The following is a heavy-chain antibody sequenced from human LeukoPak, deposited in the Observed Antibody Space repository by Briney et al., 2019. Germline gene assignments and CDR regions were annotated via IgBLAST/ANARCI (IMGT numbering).Heavy chain of an antibody. V-gene: IGHV3-20*04. J-gene: IGHJ4*02. Sequence: GGSLRLSCAASGFTFDDYGMSWVRQAPGKGLEWVSGINWNGGSTGYADSVKGRFTISRDNAKNSLYLQMNSLRAEDTALYYCARGLTGSTQYSMYSSSWSYNDYWGQGTLVTVSS. CDR3: ARGLTGSTQYSMYSSSWSYNDY. D-gene: IGHD6-13*01. CDR1: GFTFDDYG. CDR2: INWNGGST.